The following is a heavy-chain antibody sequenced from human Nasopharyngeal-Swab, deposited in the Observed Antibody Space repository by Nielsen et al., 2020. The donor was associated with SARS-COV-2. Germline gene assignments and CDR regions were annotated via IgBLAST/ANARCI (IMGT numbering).Heavy chain of an antibody. Sequence: ASVKVSCKASGYTFTGYYMHWVRQAPGQGLEWMGWINPNSGGTNYAQKFQGWVTMTRDTSISTAYMELSRLRSDDTAVYYCARAPIVGATTRYFDYWGQGTLVTVSS. V-gene: IGHV1-2*04. CDR2: INPNSGGT. D-gene: IGHD1-26*01. CDR1: GYTFTGYY. CDR3: ARAPIVGATTRYFDY. J-gene: IGHJ4*02.